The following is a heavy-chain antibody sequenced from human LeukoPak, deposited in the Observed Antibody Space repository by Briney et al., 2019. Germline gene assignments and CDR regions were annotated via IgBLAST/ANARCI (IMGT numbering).Heavy chain of an antibody. CDR1: GGSISSYY. J-gene: IGHJ4*02. D-gene: IGHD4-23*01. CDR3: ARDYGGNYDY. CDR2: IYYSGST. V-gene: IGHV4-59*01. Sequence: SETLSLTCTVSGGSISSYYWSWIRQPPGKGLEWIGYIYYSGSTNYNPSLKSRVTISVDTSKNQFSLKLSSVTAADTAVYYCARDYGGNYDYWGQGTLVTVSS.